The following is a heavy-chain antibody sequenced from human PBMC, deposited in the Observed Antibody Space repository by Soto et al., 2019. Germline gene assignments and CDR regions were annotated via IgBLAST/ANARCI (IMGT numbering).Heavy chain of an antibody. D-gene: IGHD6-19*01. CDR2: IKQDGSEK. CDR3: ARGSRWFHVHFDY. CDR1: EFPVGSYW. J-gene: IGHJ4*02. V-gene: IGHV3-7*03. Sequence: SLRLSYASSEFPVGSYWLSWVRQAPGKGLEWVANIKQDGSEKYYVDSVKGRFTISRDNAKNSLYLQMNSLRAEDTAVYYCARGSRWFHVHFDYWGQGTLVTVSS.